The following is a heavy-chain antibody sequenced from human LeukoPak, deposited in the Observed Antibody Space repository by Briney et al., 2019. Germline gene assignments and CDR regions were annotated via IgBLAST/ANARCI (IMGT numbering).Heavy chain of an antibody. CDR1: GFTVSSNY. V-gene: IGHV3-53*01. J-gene: IGHJ4*02. CDR2: IYSGGST. D-gene: IGHD3-10*01. Sequence: PGGSLRLSCAASGFTVSSNYMSWVRQAPGKGLEWVSVIYSGGSTYYADSVKGRFTISRDNSKNTLYLQMNSLRAEDTAVYYCARAAKILGLDYWGQGTLVTVSS. CDR3: ARAAKILGLDY.